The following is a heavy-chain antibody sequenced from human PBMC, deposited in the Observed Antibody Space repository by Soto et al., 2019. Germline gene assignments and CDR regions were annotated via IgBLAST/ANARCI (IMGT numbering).Heavy chain of an antibody. CDR1: GFTFSSYA. CDR2: ISYDGSDK. D-gene: IGHD3-22*01. J-gene: IGHJ4*02. Sequence: PGGSLRHSCAASGFTFSSYAMHWVRQAPGKGLEWVALISYDGSDKDYADSVKGRFTISRDNSRNTLFLQMNSLRAEDTAVYYCARDYYKYYDSSGYYRSPAYWGQGTLVTVSS. CDR3: ARDYYKYYDSSGYYRSPAY. V-gene: IGHV3-30-3*01.